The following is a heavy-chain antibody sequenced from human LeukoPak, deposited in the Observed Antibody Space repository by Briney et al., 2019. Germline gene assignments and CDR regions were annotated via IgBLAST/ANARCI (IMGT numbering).Heavy chain of an antibody. D-gene: IGHD3-22*01. Sequence: GGSLRLSCAASGFTFNTHWMAWVRQAPGRGLEWVANIKEDGSGKNYVDSVKGRFTISRDNAKNSLYLQVNSLRGEDTAVYYCARDNYYKADYWGQGTLVTVSS. CDR2: IKEDGSGK. CDR1: GFTFNTHW. CDR3: ARDNYYKADY. V-gene: IGHV3-7*01. J-gene: IGHJ4*02.